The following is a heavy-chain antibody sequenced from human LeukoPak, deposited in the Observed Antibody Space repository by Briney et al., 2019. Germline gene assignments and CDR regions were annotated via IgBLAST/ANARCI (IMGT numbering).Heavy chain of an antibody. Sequence: TPSETLSLTCTVSGGPISSGSYYWSWIRQPAGKGLEWIGRIYTSGSTNYNPSLKSRVTISVDTSKNQFSLNLSSVTAADTAVYYCARESLRGDKPDYWGQGTLVTVSS. J-gene: IGHJ4*02. V-gene: IGHV4-61*02. CDR3: ARESLRGDKPDY. CDR2: IYTSGST. D-gene: IGHD3-9*01. CDR1: GGPISSGSYY.